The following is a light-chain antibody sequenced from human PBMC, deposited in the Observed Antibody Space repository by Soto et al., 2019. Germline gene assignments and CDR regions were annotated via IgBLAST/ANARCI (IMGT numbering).Light chain of an antibody. J-gene: IGLJ3*02. V-gene: IGLV6-57*01. CDR3: QSYDSGNLWV. CDR2: EDN. Sequence: NFMLTQPHSVSESPGKTVTISCTRSSGSIASNYVQWYQQRPGSSPTTVIYEDNQRPSGVPDRFSGSIDSSSNSASLTISGLKTEDEADYYCQSYDSGNLWVFGGGTKLT. CDR1: SGSIASNY.